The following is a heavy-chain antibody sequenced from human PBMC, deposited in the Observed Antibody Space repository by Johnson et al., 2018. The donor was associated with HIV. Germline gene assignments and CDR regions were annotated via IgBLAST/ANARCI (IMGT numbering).Heavy chain of an antibody. D-gene: IGHD5-24*01. CDR2: INWNGDST. V-gene: IGHV3-20*04. CDR3: ARFGRGGSHAFDI. Sequence: VQLVESGGGVVQPGGSLRLSCAASGFTVSSNYMSWVRQAPGKGLEWVSGINWNGDSTGYADSVKGRFTISRDNAKNSLYLQMNSLRAEDTALYYCARFGRGGSHAFDIWGQGTMVTVSS. J-gene: IGHJ3*02. CDR1: GFTVSSNY.